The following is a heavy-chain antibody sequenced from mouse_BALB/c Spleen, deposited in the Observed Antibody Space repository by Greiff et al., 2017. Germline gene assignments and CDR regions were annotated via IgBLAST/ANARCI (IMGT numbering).Heavy chain of an antibody. D-gene: IGHD2-14*01. Sequence: QVQLQQPGAELVKPGASVKLSCKASGYTFTNYWMHWVKQRPGQGLEWIGEIDPSNSYTNYNHKFKGKDTLTVDKSSSTAYMQLSSLTSADSAVYYCAREGVPNCFAYWGQGTTLTVSA. CDR3: AREGVPNCFAY. CDR2: IDPSNSYT. CDR1: GYTFTNYW. V-gene: IGHV1-69*02. J-gene: IGHJ2*01.